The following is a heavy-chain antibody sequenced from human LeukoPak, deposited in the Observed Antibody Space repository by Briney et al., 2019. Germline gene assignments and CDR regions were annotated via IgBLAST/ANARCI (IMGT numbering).Heavy chain of an antibody. CDR3: ARGIGHYYGSGSYRDYYYYYMDV. CDR2: INPSGSST. Sequence: GASVKVSCKASGYTFTSHYMHWVRQAPGQGLEWMGLINPSGSSTPYAQKFQGRVTMTRDMSTTTDYMELSSLRSEDTAVYYCARGIGHYYGSGSYRDYYYYYMDVWGKGTTVTVSS. J-gene: IGHJ6*03. CDR1: GYTFTSHY. V-gene: IGHV1-46*01. D-gene: IGHD3-10*01.